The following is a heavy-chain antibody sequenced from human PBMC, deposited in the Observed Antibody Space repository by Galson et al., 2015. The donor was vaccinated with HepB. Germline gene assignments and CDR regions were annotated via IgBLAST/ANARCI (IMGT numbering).Heavy chain of an antibody. V-gene: IGHV1-2*06. J-gene: IGHJ3*02. D-gene: IGHD6-19*01. CDR3: ARSIAVAGDDDAFDI. CDR1: GYTFTGYY. Sequence: SVKVSCKASGYTFTGYYMHWVRQAPGQGLEWMGRINPNSGGTNYAQKFQGRVTMTRDTSISTAYMELSRLRSDDTAVYYCARSIAVAGDDDAFDIWGQGTMVTVSS. CDR2: INPNSGGT.